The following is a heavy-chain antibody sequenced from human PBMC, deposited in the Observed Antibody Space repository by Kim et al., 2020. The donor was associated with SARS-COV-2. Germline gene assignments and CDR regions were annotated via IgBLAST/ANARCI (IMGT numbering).Heavy chain of an antibody. J-gene: IGHJ3*02. CDR3: ARGYDSSGYRFSPDAFDI. Sequence: GGSLRLSCAASGFTFSSYSMNWVRQAPGKGLEWVSSISSSSSYIYYADSVKGRFTISRDNAKNSLYLQMNSLRAEDTAVYYCARGYDSSGYRFSPDAFDIWGQGTMVTVSS. V-gene: IGHV3-21*01. CDR2: ISSSSSYI. CDR1: GFTFSSYS. D-gene: IGHD3-22*01.